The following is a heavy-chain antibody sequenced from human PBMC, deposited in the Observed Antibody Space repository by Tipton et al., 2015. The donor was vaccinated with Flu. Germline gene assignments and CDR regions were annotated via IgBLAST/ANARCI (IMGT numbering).Heavy chain of an antibody. V-gene: IGHV4-4*07. CDR2: ISPTGST. CDR3: ARGSGSGTYVIFDY. J-gene: IGHJ4*02. D-gene: IGHD3-10*01. Sequence: TLSLTCTVSGGSITKYYWSWIRQPAGKGLEWIGRISPTGSTLYNASFNNRVAMSLDTSKSQLSLRLSSATAADTAVYYCARGSGSGTYVIFDYWGPGTLVTVSS. CDR1: GGSITKYY.